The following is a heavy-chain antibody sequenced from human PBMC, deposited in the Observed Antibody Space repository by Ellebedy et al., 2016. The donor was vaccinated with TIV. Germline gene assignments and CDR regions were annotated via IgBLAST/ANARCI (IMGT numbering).Heavy chain of an antibody. CDR2: INAGNGNT. J-gene: IGHJ4*02. Sequence: AASVKVSCKASGYTFTSYAMHWVRQAPGQRLEWMGWINAGNGNTKYSQKFQGRVTITRDTSASTAYMELSSLRSEDTAVYYCARGTGRLAVAGTDYWGQGTLVTVSS. V-gene: IGHV1-3*01. D-gene: IGHD6-19*01. CDR3: ARGTGRLAVAGTDY. CDR1: GYTFTSYA.